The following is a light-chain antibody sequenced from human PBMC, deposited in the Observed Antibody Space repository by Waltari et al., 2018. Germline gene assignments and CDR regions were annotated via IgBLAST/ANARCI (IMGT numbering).Light chain of an antibody. CDR1: QSLLYRNGFNY. Sequence: DIVMTQSPRSLPVTPGESASISCRSSQSLLYRNGFNYVDWYLQKPGQFPQLLIYLGSYRASGVPDRFSGSGSGTDFTLKISRVEAEDFGVYYCMQSLQTPLTFGGGTKVEIE. CDR3: MQSLQTPLT. V-gene: IGKV2-28*01. J-gene: IGKJ4*01. CDR2: LGS.